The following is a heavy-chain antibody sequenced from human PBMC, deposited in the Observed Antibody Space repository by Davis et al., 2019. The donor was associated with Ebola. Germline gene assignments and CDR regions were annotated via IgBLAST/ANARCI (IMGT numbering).Heavy chain of an antibody. V-gene: IGHV1-2*04. CDR1: GYTFTGYY. Sequence: ASVKVSCKASGYTFTGYYMHWVRQAPGQGLEWMGWINPNSGGTNYAQKFQGWVTMTRDTSISTAYMELSRLRSDDTAVYYCARDITMIVGGWFDSWGQGTLVTVSS. CDR2: INPNSGGT. D-gene: IGHD3-22*01. J-gene: IGHJ5*01. CDR3: ARDITMIVGGWFDS.